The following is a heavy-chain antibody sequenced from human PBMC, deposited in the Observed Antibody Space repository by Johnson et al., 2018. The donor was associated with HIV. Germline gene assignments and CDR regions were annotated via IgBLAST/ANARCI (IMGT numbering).Heavy chain of an antibody. CDR1: GFTFSSYA. D-gene: IGHD6-19*01. CDR3: ARGLIAVAGFDAFDI. Sequence: QMQLVESGGGVVQPGRSLRLSCAASGFTFSSYAMHWVRQAPGKGLEWVAVISYDGSNKYYAASVKGRFTISRDSSKNTLYLQMNTLRAGDTAVYYCARGLIAVAGFDAFDIWGRGTMVTVSS. V-gene: IGHV3-30-3*01. CDR2: ISYDGSNK. J-gene: IGHJ3*02.